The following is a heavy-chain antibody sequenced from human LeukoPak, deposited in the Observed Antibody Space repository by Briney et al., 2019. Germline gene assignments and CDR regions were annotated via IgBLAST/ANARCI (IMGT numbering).Heavy chain of an antibody. D-gene: IGHD2-15*01. J-gene: IGHJ4*02. Sequence: SETLSLTCTVSGGSISSYYWSWIRQPPGKGLEWIGYIYYSGSTNYNPSLKSRVTISVDTSKNQFSLKLSSVTAADTAVYYCARGYCSGGSCYSGYFDYWGQGILVTVSS. CDR3: ARGYCSGGSCYSGYFDY. CDR2: IYYSGST. CDR1: GGSISSYY. V-gene: IGHV4-59*01.